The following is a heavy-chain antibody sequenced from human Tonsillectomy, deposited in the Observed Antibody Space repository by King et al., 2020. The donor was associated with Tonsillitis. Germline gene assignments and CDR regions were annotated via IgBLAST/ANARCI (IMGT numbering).Heavy chain of an antibody. J-gene: IGHJ4*02. V-gene: IGHV3-23*04. Sequence: EVQLVESGGGLVQPGGSLRLSCAASGFTFSSYAMSWVRQAPGKGLEWVSGISGSGGSTYYADSGKGRFTISRDNSKNTLYLQMNTLRAEDTAVYYCAKPREFPSYYFDSWGQGTLVTVSP. CDR3: AKPREFPSYYFDS. D-gene: IGHD2/OR15-2a*01. CDR2: ISGSGGST. CDR1: GFTFSSYA.